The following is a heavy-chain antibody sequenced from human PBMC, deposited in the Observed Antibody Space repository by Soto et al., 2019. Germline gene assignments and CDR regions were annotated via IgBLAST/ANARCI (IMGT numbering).Heavy chain of an antibody. V-gene: IGHV1-46*01. J-gene: IGHJ6*02. CDR1: GYTFTSYY. Sequence: ASVKVSCKASGYTFTSYYMHWVRQAPGQGLEWMGIINPSGGSTSYAQKFQGRVTMTRDTSTSTVYMELSSLRSEDTAVYYCARSPPGRITGTHAMDVWGQGTTVTVSS. D-gene: IGHD1-20*01. CDR2: INPSGGST. CDR3: ARSPPGRITGTHAMDV.